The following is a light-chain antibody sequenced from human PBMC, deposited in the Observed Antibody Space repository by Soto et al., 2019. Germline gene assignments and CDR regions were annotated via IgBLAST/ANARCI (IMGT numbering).Light chain of an antibody. CDR2: EVS. CDR3: SSYTSSSTPCV. Sequence: QSVLTQPDSVSGSPGQSITISCTGTSSDVGGYNSVSWYQQHPGKAPKLMIYEVSNRPSGVSNRFSGSKSGSTASLTISGLQAEDEADYYCSSYTSSSTPCVFGTGTKVTVL. V-gene: IGLV2-14*01. CDR1: SSDVGGYNS. J-gene: IGLJ1*01.